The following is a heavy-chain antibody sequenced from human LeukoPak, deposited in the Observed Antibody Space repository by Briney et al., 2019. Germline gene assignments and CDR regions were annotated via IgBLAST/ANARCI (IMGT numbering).Heavy chain of an antibody. CDR1: GFTFSNYA. D-gene: IGHD6-13*01. CDR3: ARGAAAGTIIDY. Sequence: GGSLRLSCVASGFTFSNYAMSWVRQAPGKGLEWVSVLQRDGTTYYKDSVEGRFTISRDNAKNSLYLQMNSLRAEDTAVYYCARGAAAGTIIDYWGQGTLVTVSS. V-gene: IGHV3-23*03. J-gene: IGHJ4*02. CDR2: LQRDGTT.